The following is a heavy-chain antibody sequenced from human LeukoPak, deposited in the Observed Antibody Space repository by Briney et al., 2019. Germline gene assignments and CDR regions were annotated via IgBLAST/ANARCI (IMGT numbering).Heavy chain of an antibody. Sequence: ASVKVSCKASGYTFTNYDINWVRQATGQGREWMGWVNPGSGYTGFAQKFQGRVTITRDTSISTAYMEVTSLRSEDTAVYFCARGYINGPYYFDSWGQGTLVTVSS. V-gene: IGHV1-8*02. J-gene: IGHJ4*02. D-gene: IGHD5-18*01. CDR2: VNPGSGYT. CDR3: ARGYINGPYYFDS. CDR1: GYTFTNYD.